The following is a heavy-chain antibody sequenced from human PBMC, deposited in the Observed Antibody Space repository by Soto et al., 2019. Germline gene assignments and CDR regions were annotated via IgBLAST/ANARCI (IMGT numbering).Heavy chain of an antibody. CDR3: AGAYCSSGSYYLVN. CDR2: IYYSGST. D-gene: IGHD2-15*01. CDR1: GGSISSYY. J-gene: IGHJ4*01. Sequence: PSETLCLTCTVAGGSISSYYWSWIRQPPGKGLEWIGYIYYSGSTNYNPSLKSRVTISVDTSKNQFSLKLSSVTAADTAVYYCAGAYCSSGSYYLVNWCQETLVTISS. V-gene: IGHV4-59*01.